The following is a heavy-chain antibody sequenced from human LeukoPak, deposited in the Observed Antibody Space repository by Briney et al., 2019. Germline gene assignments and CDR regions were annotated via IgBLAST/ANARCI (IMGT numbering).Heavy chain of an antibody. CDR2: IKEVGSER. CDR3: TRDRNPDNWHEFDS. Sequence: VGSLRLSCAASGFAFHNYYMSWVREAPGKGLEWGAIIKEVGSERHYVDSARGRFTISRDNAKSSLYLQMNSLRADDTAVYYCTRDRNPDNWHEFDSWGQGALVTVSS. V-gene: IGHV3-7*01. D-gene: IGHD1-14*01. CDR1: GFAFHNYY. J-gene: IGHJ4*02.